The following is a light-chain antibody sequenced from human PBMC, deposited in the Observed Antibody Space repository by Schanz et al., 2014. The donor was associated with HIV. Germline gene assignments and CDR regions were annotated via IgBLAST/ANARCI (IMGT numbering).Light chain of an antibody. CDR1: SSDVGGYYY. J-gene: IGLJ3*02. V-gene: IGLV2-8*01. CDR2: EVS. Sequence: QSALTQPPSASGSPGQSVNISCTGTSSDVGGYYYVSWYQQHPGKAPKLMIYEVSKRPSGVPDRFSGSKSGNTASLTVSGLQAEDEADYYCQSFDGSLGGVLFGGGTKLTVL. CDR3: QSFDGSLGGVL.